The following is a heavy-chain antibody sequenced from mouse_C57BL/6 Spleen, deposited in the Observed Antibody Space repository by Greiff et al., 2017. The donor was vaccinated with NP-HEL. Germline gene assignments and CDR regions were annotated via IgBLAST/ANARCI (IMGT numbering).Heavy chain of an antibody. CDR2: INPNNGGT. J-gene: IGHJ2*01. CDR3: ASQTSYYFDY. CDR1: GYTFTDYN. Sequence: DVQLQESGPELVKPGASVKMSCKASGYTFTDYNMHWVKQSHGKSLEWIGYINPNNGGTSYNQKFKGKATLTVNKSSSTAYMELRSLTSEDSAVYYCASQTSYYFDYWGQGTTLTVSS. V-gene: IGHV1-22*01.